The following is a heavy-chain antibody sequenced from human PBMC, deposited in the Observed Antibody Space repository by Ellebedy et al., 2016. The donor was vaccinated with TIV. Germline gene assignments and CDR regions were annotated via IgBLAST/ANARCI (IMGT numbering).Heavy chain of an antibody. D-gene: IGHD2-21*01. J-gene: IGHJ4*02. V-gene: IGHV4-59*13. CDR1: GDSRSSAY. CDR2: IYDTDRT. Sequence: SETLSLXXTVSGDSRSSAYWGWIRQPPGKGLQWLGLIYDTDRTTYNPSLKGRVTLSVDTSKKQFSMRLNSVTAADTTIYFCASLNKGGSFLDSYFDHWGQGTLVTVSS. CDR3: ASLNKGGSFLDSYFDH.